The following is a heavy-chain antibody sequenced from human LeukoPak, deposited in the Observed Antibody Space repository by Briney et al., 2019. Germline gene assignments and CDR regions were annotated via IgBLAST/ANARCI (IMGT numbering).Heavy chain of an antibody. CDR3: TGVAAAAYYDAFDI. CDR1: DSSTSRYY. V-gene: IGHV4-39*07. J-gene: IGHJ3*02. Sequence: SETLSLTCTVSDSSTSRYYWGRIRHPPGKGLERTGRIYYSGITYYNTSPQSRVTISVHTSNHQLSLKLSSVTVTDTAVYYITGVAAAAYYDAFDIWGQGTMVSVSS. D-gene: IGHD6-13*01. CDR2: IYYSGIT.